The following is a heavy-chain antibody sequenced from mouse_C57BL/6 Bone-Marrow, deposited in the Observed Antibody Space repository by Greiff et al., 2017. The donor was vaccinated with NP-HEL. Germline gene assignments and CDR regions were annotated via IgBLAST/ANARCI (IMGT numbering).Heavy chain of an antibody. V-gene: IGHV1-18*01. D-gene: IGHD1-1*01. CDR3: ARKGRYYYGSSLDY. CDR2: INPNNGGT. J-gene: IGHJ2*01. CDR1: GYTFTDYN. Sequence: VQLKESGPELVKPGASVKIPCKASGYTFTDYNMDWVKQSHGKSLEWIGDINPNNGGTIYNQKFKGKATLTVDKSSSTAYMELRSLTSEDTAVYYCARKGRYYYGSSLDYWGQGTTLTVSS.